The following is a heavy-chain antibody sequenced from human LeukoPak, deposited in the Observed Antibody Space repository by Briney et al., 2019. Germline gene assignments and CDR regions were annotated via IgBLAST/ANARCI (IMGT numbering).Heavy chain of an antibody. Sequence: GGSLRLSCASSGFTFSSYAMSWVRQAPGKGLEWVSTIGGTGVRTYYADSVKGRFTISRDNAKNTLYLQMNSLRAEDTAVYYCATLISGWSLYWGQGTLVTVSS. D-gene: IGHD6-19*01. CDR3: ATLISGWSLY. CDR1: GFTFSSYA. V-gene: IGHV3-23*01. J-gene: IGHJ4*02. CDR2: IGGTGVRT.